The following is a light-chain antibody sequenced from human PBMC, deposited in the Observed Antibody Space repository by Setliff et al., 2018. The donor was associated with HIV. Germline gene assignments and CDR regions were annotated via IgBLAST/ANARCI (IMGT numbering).Light chain of an antibody. CDR2: DVT. CDR3: CSYRTNITGV. V-gene: IGLV2-14*02. Sequence: QSVLTQPASVSGSPGQSITISCTGTTSDVGNYNLVSWYQQHPGKAPKLIIYDVTYRPSGVSNRFSGSKSGNTASLTISGLQAEDEADYYCCSYRTNITGVFGGGTKVTVL. J-gene: IGLJ3*02. CDR1: TSDVGNYNL.